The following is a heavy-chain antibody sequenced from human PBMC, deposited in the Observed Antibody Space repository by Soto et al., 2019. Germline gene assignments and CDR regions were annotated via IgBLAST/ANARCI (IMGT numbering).Heavy chain of an antibody. CDR2: ISYDGSNK. CDR1: GFTFSSYA. Sequence: GGSLRLSCAASGFTFSSYAMHWVRQAPGKGLEWVAVISYDGSNKYYADSVKGRFTISRDNSKNTLYLQMNSLGAEDTAVYYCARGDSDPIYWGQGILVTVSS. V-gene: IGHV3-30-3*01. CDR3: ARGDSDPIY. D-gene: IGHD2-15*01. J-gene: IGHJ4*02.